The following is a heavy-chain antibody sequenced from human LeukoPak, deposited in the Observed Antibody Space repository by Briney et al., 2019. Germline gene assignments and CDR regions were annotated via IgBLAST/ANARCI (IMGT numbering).Heavy chain of an antibody. J-gene: IGHJ3*02. CDR3: ARGRGYSYGYAFDI. CDR1: GFTFSSYS. V-gene: IGHV3-21*01. D-gene: IGHD5-18*01. CDR2: ISSSSSYI. Sequence: GGSLRLSCAASGFTFSSYSMNWVRQAPGKGLEWVSSISSSSSYIYYADSAKGRLTISRDNAKNSLYLQMNSLRAEDTAVYYCARGRGYSYGYAFDIWGQGTMVTVSS.